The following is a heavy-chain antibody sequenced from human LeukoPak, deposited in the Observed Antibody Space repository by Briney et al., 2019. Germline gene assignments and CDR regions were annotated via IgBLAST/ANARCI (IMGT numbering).Heavy chain of an antibody. CDR1: GGSISSGGYY. V-gene: IGHV4-31*03. Sequence: SETLSLTCTVSGGSISSGGYYWSWIRQHPGKGLEWIGYIYYSGSTYYNPPLKSRVTISVDTSKNQFSLKLSSVTAADTAVYYCARGPTLSITMSFDYWGQGTLVTVSS. CDR3: ARGPTLSITMSFDY. CDR2: IYYSGST. D-gene: IGHD3-22*01. J-gene: IGHJ4*02.